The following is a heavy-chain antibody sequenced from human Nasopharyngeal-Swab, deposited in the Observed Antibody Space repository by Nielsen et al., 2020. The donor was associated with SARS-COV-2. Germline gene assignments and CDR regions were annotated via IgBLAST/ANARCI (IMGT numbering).Heavy chain of an antibody. CDR1: GYTFTSYG. CDR3: ARDPDYGDYVDY. V-gene: IGHV1-18*01. D-gene: IGHD4-17*01. J-gene: IGHJ4*02. Sequence: ASVKVSCQASGYTFTSYGISWVRQAPGQGLEWMGWISAYNGNTNYAQKLQGRVTMTTDTSTSTAYMELRSLRSDDTAVYYCARDPDYGDYVDYWGQGTLVTVSS. CDR2: ISAYNGNT.